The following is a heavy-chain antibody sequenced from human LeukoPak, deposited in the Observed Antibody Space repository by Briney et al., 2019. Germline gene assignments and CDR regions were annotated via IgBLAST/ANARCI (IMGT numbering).Heavy chain of an antibody. D-gene: IGHD6-19*01. Sequence: SETLSLTCTVSGVSISSSSYYWGWTRQPPGKGLEWIGSIYYSGSTYYNPSLKSRVTTSVDTSTDQFSLRLSSATAADTAIYYCARQSGDQSSAWYFDAWGQGTLVTVSS. CDR3: ARQSGDQSSAWYFDA. CDR1: GVSISSSSYY. V-gene: IGHV4-39*01. J-gene: IGHJ4*02. CDR2: IYYSGST.